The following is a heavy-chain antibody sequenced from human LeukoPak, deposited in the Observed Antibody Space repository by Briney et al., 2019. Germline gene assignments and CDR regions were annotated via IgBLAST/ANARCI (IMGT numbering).Heavy chain of an antibody. Sequence: SQTLSLTCTVSGGSISSGSYYWSWIRQPAGKGLEWIGRIYTSGSTNYNPSLKSRVTISVDTSKDQFSLKLSSVTAADTAVYYCAREPKPPAGGKLGIFDSWGQGALVTVSS. CDR1: GGSISSGSYY. CDR3: AREPKPPAGGKLGIFDS. V-gene: IGHV4-61*02. D-gene: IGHD7-27*01. J-gene: IGHJ4*02. CDR2: IYTSGST.